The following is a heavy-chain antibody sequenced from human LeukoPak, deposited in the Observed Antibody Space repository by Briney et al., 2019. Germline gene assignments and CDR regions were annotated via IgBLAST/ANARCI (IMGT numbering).Heavy chain of an antibody. CDR1: GFTFSSDR. CDR2: IYSGSDYI. D-gene: IGHD4/OR15-4a*01. Sequence: RPGGSLRLSCVASGFTFSSDRMNWVRQAPGKGLEWVSTIYSGSDYIYYADSVKGRFTIPRDNAKNSLYLQMNSLRAEDTAIYYCARDLPVSGAYHQFDPWGQGTLVTVSS. J-gene: IGHJ5*02. CDR3: ARDLPVSGAYHQFDP. V-gene: IGHV3-21*01.